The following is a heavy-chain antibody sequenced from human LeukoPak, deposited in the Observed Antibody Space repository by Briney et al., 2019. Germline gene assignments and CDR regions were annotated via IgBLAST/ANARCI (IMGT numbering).Heavy chain of an antibody. CDR3: AKGPKQLLVGSRGYYFDY. Sequence: PGGSLRLSCAASGFTFSSYAMSWVRQAPGKGLEWVSAISGSGGSTYYADSVKGRFTISREISKNTLYLQMNGLRVEDTAVYYCAKGPKQLLVGSRGYYFDYWGQGTLVTVSS. D-gene: IGHD6-19*01. J-gene: IGHJ4*02. CDR2: ISGSGGST. CDR1: GFTFSSYA. V-gene: IGHV3-23*01.